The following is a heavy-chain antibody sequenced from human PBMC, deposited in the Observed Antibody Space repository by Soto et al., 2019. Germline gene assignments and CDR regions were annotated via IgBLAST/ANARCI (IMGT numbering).Heavy chain of an antibody. CDR1: GGTFSSYA. CDR2: IIPIFGTA. Sequence: QVQLVQSGAEVKKPGSSVKVSCKASGGTFSSYAISWVRQAPGQGLEWMGGIIPIFGTANYAQKFQGRVTITADKSTSTAYMELSSLRSEDTAVYYCAGFTASSGYYQTLDHYGMDVWGQGTTVTVSS. V-gene: IGHV1-69*06. J-gene: IGHJ6*02. D-gene: IGHD3-22*01. CDR3: AGFTASSGYYQTLDHYGMDV.